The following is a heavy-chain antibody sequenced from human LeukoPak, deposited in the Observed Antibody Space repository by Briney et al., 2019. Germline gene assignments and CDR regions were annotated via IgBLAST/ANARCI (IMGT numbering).Heavy chain of an antibody. V-gene: IGHV3-9*01. Sequence: GGSLRLSCAGSGFIFNNYAMHWFRQPPGKGLEWVSGISWNSGSIDYADSVKGRFTISRDNAKNSLYLQMNSLRVEDTAFYYCAKDNRRHYTSGPNPDSLHWGQGALVTVSS. CDR1: GFIFNNYA. J-gene: IGHJ4*02. D-gene: IGHD6-19*01. CDR2: ISWNSGSI. CDR3: AKDNRRHYTSGPNPDSLH.